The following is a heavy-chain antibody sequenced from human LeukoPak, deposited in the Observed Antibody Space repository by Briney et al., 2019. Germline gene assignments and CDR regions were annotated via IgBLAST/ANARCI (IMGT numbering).Heavy chain of an antibody. J-gene: IGHJ1*01. CDR2: IRSKAYGGTT. D-gene: IGHD3-10*01. V-gene: IGHV3-49*03. CDR1: GFTFGDYA. Sequence: GGYLRLSCTATGFTFGDYAMSWFRQAPGKGLEWVGFIRSKAYGGTTEYAASVKGRFTISRDDSKSIAYLQMNSLKTEDTAVYYCTTDRDSLVWFGAGGHWGQGTLVTVSS. CDR3: TTDRDSLVWFGAGGH.